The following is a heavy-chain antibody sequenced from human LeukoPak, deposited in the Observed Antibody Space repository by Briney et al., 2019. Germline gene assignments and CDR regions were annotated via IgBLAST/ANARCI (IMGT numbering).Heavy chain of an antibody. Sequence: SETLSLTCAVSGGSISSGDYSWSWIRQPPGKGLEWIGYIFQSGSTYYNPSLKSRVTISVDRSKNQFSLKLSSVTAADTAVYYCARGRLITMVRGVIPFDYWGQGTLVTVSS. D-gene: IGHD3-10*01. V-gene: IGHV4-30-2*01. CDR3: ARGRLITMVRGVIPFDY. CDR2: IFQSGST. J-gene: IGHJ4*02. CDR1: GGSISSGDYS.